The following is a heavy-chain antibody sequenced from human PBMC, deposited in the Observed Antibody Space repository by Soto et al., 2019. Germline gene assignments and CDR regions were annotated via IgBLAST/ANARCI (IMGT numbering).Heavy chain of an antibody. CDR3: ARDGGRHSGGIDY. V-gene: IGHV1-69*01. CDR2: IIPIFGTA. J-gene: IGHJ4*02. CDR1: GGTFSSYS. D-gene: IGHD1-26*01. Sequence: QVQLVQSGAEVKKPGSSVKVSCKASGGTFSSYSINWVRQAPGQGLEWMGEIIPIFGTANSEQKFQGRVTITEDESTSTAFMELSSLRSEDTAVYYCARDGGRHSGGIDYWGQGTLVTVSS.